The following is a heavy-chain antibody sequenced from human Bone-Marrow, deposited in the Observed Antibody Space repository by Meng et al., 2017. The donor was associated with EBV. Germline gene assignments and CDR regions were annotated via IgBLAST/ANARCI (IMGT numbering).Heavy chain of an antibody. CDR3: ASGSTAAGTDY. J-gene: IGHJ4*02. CDR1: GGSISSGGYY. CDR2: IYYSGST. D-gene: IGHD6-13*01. V-gene: IGHV4-30-4*01. Sequence: QVQLQESGPGLVKPSQSLSLPCAVSGGSISSGGYYWSWIRQPPGKGLEWIGYIYYSGSTYYNPSLKSRVTISVDTSKNQFSLKLSSVTAADTAVYYCASGSTAAGTDYWGQGTLVTVSS.